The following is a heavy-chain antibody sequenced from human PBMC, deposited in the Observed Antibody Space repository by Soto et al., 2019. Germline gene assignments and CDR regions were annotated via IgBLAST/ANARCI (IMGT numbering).Heavy chain of an antibody. V-gene: IGHV3-23*01. J-gene: IGHJ3*02. CDR2: ISGSGGST. CDR1: GFTFSIYA. Sequence: GGSLRLSWAASGFTFSIYAMSWVRPAPRKGLEWVSAISGSGGSTYYADSVKGRFTISRDNSKNTLYPQRNSLRAEDTDVYYCAKPFWVGGNYAFDIWGQGTMVTVSS. D-gene: IGHD2-21*02. CDR3: AKPFWVGGNYAFDI.